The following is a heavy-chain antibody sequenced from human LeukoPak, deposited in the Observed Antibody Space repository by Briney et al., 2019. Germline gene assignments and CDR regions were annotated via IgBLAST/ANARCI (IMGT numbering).Heavy chain of an antibody. CDR2: IIPIFGTA. Sequence: SVKVSCKASGGTFSSYAISWVRQAPGQGLEWMGGIIPIFGTANYAQKFQGRVTLTADESTSTAYMELSSLRSEDTAVYYCACYYGSGSYPAINWFDPWGQGTLVTVSS. CDR1: GGTFSSYA. CDR3: ACYYGSGSYPAINWFDP. V-gene: IGHV1-69*13. D-gene: IGHD3-10*01. J-gene: IGHJ5*02.